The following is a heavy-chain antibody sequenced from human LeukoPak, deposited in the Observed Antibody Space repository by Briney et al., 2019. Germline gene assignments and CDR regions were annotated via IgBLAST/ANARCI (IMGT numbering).Heavy chain of an antibody. J-gene: IGHJ4*02. CDR3: AKQRPYYDFWSGLDY. CDR2: IRYDGSNK. D-gene: IGHD3-3*01. V-gene: IGHV3-30*02. Sequence: GGSLRLSCAASGFTFSSYGMHWVRQAPGKGLEWVAFIRYDGSNKYYADSVKGRFTISRDNSKNTLYLQMNSLRAEDTAVYYCAKQRPYYDFWSGLDYWGQGTLVTVSS. CDR1: GFTFSSYG.